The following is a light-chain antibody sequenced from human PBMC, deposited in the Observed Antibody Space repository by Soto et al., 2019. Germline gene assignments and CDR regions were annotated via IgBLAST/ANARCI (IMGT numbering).Light chain of an antibody. CDR2: AAS. CDR1: QDISNY. J-gene: IGKJ2*02. V-gene: IGKV1-33*01. Sequence: DIQMTQSPSSLSASVGDRVTITCQASQDISNYLNWYQQKPGKAPKLLIYAASNLETGVPSRFSESGSGTDFTFTISSLQPEDVASYYCQQYDNLPCTFGQGTKLEL. CDR3: QQYDNLPCT.